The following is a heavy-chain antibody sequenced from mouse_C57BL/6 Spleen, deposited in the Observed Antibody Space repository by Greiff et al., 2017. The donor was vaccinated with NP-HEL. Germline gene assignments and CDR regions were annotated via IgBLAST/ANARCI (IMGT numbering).Heavy chain of an antibody. V-gene: IGHV5-17*01. CDR3: ARTGDGYPDYYAMDY. J-gene: IGHJ4*01. Sequence: DVKLVESGGGLVKPGGSLKLSCAASGFTFSDYGMHWVRQAPEKGLEWVAYISSGSSTIYYADTVKGRFTISRDNAKNTLFLQMTSQMSEDTAMYYGARTGDGYPDYYAMDYWGQGTSVTVSS. CDR2: ISSGSSTI. D-gene: IGHD2-3*01. CDR1: GFTFSDYG.